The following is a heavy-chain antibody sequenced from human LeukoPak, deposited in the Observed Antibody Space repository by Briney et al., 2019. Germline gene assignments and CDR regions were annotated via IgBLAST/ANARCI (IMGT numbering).Heavy chain of an antibody. J-gene: IGHJ4*02. CDR1: GYTFTGYY. CDR3: ARFSGWYSPIDY. D-gene: IGHD6-19*01. V-gene: IGHV1-2*02. CDR2: INPNSGGT. Sequence: ASVKVSCKASGYTFTGYYMHWVRQAPEQGLEWMGWINPNSGGTNYAQKFQGRVTMTRDTSISTAYMELSRLRSDDTAVYYCARFSGWYSPIDYWGQGALVTVSS.